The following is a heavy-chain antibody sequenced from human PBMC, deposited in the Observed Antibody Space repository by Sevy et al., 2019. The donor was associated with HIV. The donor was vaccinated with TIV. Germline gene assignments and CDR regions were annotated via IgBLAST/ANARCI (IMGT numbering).Heavy chain of an antibody. V-gene: IGHV3-30*02. Sequence: GGSLRLSCAASGFSLTTSDMHWVRQAPGKGLEWVAYVRNDGSNKYYADSVRDRFTISRDSPKNTLYLQMNSLRDEDKAIYYCARVRKTTVEWWEELDYNNGLDVWGQGTTVTVSS. CDR1: GFSLTTSD. J-gene: IGHJ6*02. CDR2: VRNDGSNK. CDR3: ARVRKTTVEWWEELDYNNGLDV. D-gene: IGHD4-4*01.